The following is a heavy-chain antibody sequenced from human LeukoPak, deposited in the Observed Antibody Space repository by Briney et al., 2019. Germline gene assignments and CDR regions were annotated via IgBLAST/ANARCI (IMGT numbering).Heavy chain of an antibody. D-gene: IGHD3-9*01. CDR2: IYHSGST. CDR3: ARCPAYYDILTGYYPNWFDP. CDR1: GYSISSGYY. J-gene: IGHJ5*02. Sequence: PSGTLSLTCAVSGYSISSGYYWGWIRQPPGKGLEWIGSIYHSGSTYYNPSLKSRVTISVDTSKNQFSLKLSSVTAADTAVYYCARCPAYYDILTGYYPNWFDPWGQGTLVTVSS. V-gene: IGHV4-38-2*01.